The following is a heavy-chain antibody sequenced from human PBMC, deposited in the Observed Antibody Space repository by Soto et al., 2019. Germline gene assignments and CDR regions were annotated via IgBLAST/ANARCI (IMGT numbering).Heavy chain of an antibody. D-gene: IGHD4-17*01. CDR2: ILPILGTA. CDR1: GGTSRTSS. CDR3: ARGHEYGGNSDAFDI. Sequence: QVQLVQSGAEVKKPGSSMKVSCKASGGTSRTSSITWGRQALGQRPEWLGNILPILGTADYAQKFQDRVTITADKSTNTAYMELRSLFSEDTAVYYCARGHEYGGNSDAFDIWGQGTVVTVSS. V-gene: IGHV1-69*14. J-gene: IGHJ3*02.